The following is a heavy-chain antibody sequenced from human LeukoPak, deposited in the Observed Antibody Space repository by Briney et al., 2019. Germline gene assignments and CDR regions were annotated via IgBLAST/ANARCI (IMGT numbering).Heavy chain of an antibody. Sequence: SETLPLTCAVSGGSISDYYWSWNRQPPGKGLEWIGSIFYSGSINYNPSLKSRVTTSVDASKNQFSLKLTSVTAADTAVYYCARALLDHYDSSGPHIFDYWGQGTLVTVSS. J-gene: IGHJ4*02. CDR1: GGSISDYY. D-gene: IGHD3-22*01. CDR2: IFYSGSI. V-gene: IGHV4-59*01. CDR3: ARALLDHYDSSGPHIFDY.